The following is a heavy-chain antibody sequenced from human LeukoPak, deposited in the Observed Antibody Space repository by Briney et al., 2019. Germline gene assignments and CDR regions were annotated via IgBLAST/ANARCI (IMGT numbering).Heavy chain of an antibody. J-gene: IGHJ4*02. CDR3: ARDVPLLRWFGELYY. Sequence: PGGSLRLSCAASGFTFSSYWMSWVRQAPGKGLEWVALILYDGSNQYYADSVKGRFTISRDNSKNTLYLQMNSLRAEDTAVYYCARDVPLLRWFGELYYWGQGTLVTVSS. CDR1: GFTFSSYW. CDR2: ILYDGSNQ. V-gene: IGHV3-30-3*01. D-gene: IGHD3-10*01.